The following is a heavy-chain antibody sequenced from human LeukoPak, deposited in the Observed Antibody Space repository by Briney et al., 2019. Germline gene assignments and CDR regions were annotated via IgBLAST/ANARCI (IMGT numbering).Heavy chain of an antibody. CDR2: ISGGGSTT. CDR1: GFTFSSYA. V-gene: IGHV3-23*01. CDR3: AKDRWGAAAGGGLDY. J-gene: IGHJ4*02. D-gene: IGHD6-13*01. Sequence: GGSLRLSCAASGFTFSSYAMSWVSQAPGKGLEWVSVISGGGSTTYYADSVKGRFTISRDNSKNTMHLQMKSMSAEDTAVSYCAKDRWGAAAGGGLDYWGQGTLVTVSS.